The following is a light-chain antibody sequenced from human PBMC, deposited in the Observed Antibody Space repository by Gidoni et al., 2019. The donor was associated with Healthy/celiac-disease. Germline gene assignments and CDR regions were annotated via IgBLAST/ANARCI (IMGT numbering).Light chain of an antibody. CDR3: QAWDSSTVV. V-gene: IGLV3-1*01. Sequence: SYELTQPPSVSVSPGQTASITCSGAQWGDKYDGWYQHKPGPSPVLFIYQDSKRPAGIPERFSGSNSWNTATLTISGTQAMDEADYYWQAWDSSTVVFGGGTKLTVL. J-gene: IGLJ2*01. CDR1: QWGDKY. CDR2: QDS.